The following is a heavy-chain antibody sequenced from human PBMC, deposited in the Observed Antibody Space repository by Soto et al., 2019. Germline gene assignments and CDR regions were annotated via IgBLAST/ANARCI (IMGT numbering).Heavy chain of an antibody. V-gene: IGHV3-33*01. CDR3: ASVHDYGDDEVSDGDAFDI. CDR1: GFTFSSYG. D-gene: IGHD4-17*01. CDR2: IWYDGSNK. Sequence: GGSLRLSCAASGFTFSSYGMHWVRQAPGKGLEWVAVIWYDGSNKYYADSVKGRFTISRDNSKNTLYLQMNSLRAEDTAVYYCASVHDYGDDEVSDGDAFDIWGQGTMVTVSS. J-gene: IGHJ3*02.